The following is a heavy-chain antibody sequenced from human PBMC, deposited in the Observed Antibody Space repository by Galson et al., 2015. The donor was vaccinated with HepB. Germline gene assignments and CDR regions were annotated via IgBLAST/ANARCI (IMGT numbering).Heavy chain of an antibody. J-gene: IGHJ6*02. Sequence: SLRLSCAASGFTFSNFAMSWVRQAPGKGLGWVSTISGSGDGTYYADSVKGRFTISRDNSKNTLYLQLNSLRAEDTAVYYCARRPTSTSLYGMDVWGQGTAVTVSS. CDR3: ARRPTSTSLYGMDV. D-gene: IGHD2-2*01. CDR1: GFTFSNFA. CDR2: ISGSGDGT. V-gene: IGHV3-23*01.